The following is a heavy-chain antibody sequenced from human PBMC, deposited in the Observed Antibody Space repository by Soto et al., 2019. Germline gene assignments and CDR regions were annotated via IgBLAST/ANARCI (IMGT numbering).Heavy chain of an antibody. V-gene: IGHV3-23*01. Sequence: RKGLEWVSAISGSGGSTYYADSVKGRFTISRDNSKNTLYLQMNSLRAEDTAVYYCAKVWEEYSNYGSLDYWGQGTLVTVSS. CDR3: AKVWEEYSNYGSLDY. D-gene: IGHD4-4*01. J-gene: IGHJ4*02. CDR2: ISGSGGST.